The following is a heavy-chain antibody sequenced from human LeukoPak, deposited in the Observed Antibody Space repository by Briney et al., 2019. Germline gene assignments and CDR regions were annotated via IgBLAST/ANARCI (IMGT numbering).Heavy chain of an antibody. CDR3: ARDRIQLWYDAFDI. J-gene: IGHJ3*02. V-gene: IGHV3-7*05. D-gene: IGHD5-18*01. CDR2: IRQDGGAE. CDR1: GFTFSSHW. Sequence: GGSLRLSCAASGFTFSSHWMSWVRQAPGKGLEWVANIRQDGGAEHYVDSVKGRFTISRDNAKNSLYLQMNSLRAEDTAVYYCARDRIQLWYDAFDIWGQGTMVTVSS.